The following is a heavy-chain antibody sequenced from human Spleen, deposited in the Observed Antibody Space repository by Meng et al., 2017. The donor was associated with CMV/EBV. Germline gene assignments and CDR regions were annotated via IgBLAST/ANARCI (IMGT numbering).Heavy chain of an antibody. Sequence: GESLKISCAASRFTFSSYGMHWVRQAPGKGLEWVAVIWYDGSNKYYADSVKGRFTSSRDNSKNTLYLQMNSLRAEDTAVYYCAKAGLQVDSNHLPYFDYYGMDVWGQGTTVTVSS. D-gene: IGHD4-11*01. CDR1: RFTFSSYG. V-gene: IGHV3-30*02. CDR2: IWYDGSNK. J-gene: IGHJ6*02. CDR3: AKAGLQVDSNHLPYFDYYGMDV.